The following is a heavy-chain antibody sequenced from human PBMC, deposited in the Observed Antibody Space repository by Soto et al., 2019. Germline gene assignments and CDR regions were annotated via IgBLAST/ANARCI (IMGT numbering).Heavy chain of an antibody. CDR1: GFTFSSYA. D-gene: IGHD3-22*01. V-gene: IGHV3-23*01. Sequence: GGSLRLSCAASGFTFSSYAMSWVRQAQGKGLEWVSAISGSGGSTYYADSVKGRFTISRDNSKNTLYLQMNSLRAEDTAVYYCAKLMLGDYYDSAKGAFDIWGQGTMVAVSS. J-gene: IGHJ3*02. CDR3: AKLMLGDYYDSAKGAFDI. CDR2: ISGSGGST.